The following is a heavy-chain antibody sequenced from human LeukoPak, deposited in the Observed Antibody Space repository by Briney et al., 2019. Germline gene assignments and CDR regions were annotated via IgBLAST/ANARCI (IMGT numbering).Heavy chain of an antibody. J-gene: IGHJ6*02. Sequence: GGSLRLSCAASGFAFSSYSMNWVRQGPGKGLEWVSYISSSSGIIHYADSVKGRFTISRDNAKNSLYLQMNSLRAEDTALYYCAKDLAAAGTSSYYYYGMDVWGQGTTVTVSS. V-gene: IGHV3-48*01. CDR3: AKDLAAAGTSSYYYYGMDV. D-gene: IGHD6-13*01. CDR1: GFAFSSYS. CDR2: ISSSSGII.